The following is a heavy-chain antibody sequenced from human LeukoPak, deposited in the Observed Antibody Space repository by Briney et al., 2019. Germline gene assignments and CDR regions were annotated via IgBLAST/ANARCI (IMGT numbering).Heavy chain of an antibody. D-gene: IGHD1-7*01. V-gene: IGHV1-69*04. CDR2: IIPILGIA. J-gene: IGHJ6*03. CDR3: ANSELELRRTYYYYYMDV. Sequence: GASVKASCKASGGTFSSYAISWVRQAPGQGLEWMGRIIPILGIANYAQKFQGRVTITADKSTSTAYMELSSLRSGDTAVYYCANSELELRRTYYYYYMDVWGKGTTVTVSS. CDR1: GGTFSSYA.